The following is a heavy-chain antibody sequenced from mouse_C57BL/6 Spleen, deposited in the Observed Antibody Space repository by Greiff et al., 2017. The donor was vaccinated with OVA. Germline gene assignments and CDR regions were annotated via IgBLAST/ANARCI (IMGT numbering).Heavy chain of an antibody. CDR2: ISYDGSN. Sequence: EVQLVESGPGLVKPSQSLSLTCSVTGYSITSGYYWNWIRQFPGNKLEWMGYISYDGSNNYNPSLKNRISITRDTSKNQFFLKLNSVTTEDTATYYCARDRIYYGSSYGWYFDVWGTGTTVTVSS. J-gene: IGHJ1*03. D-gene: IGHD1-1*01. V-gene: IGHV3-6*01. CDR1: GYSITSGYY. CDR3: ARDRIYYGSSYGWYFDV.